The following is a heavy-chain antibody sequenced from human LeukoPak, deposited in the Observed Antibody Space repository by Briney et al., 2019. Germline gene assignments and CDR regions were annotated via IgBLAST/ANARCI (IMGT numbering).Heavy chain of an antibody. J-gene: IGHJ4*01. CDR2: IRGDGGET. CDR3: GRDAVLGSGSIDY. V-gene: IGHV3-74*01. D-gene: IGHD3-10*01. CDR1: GFTFTNHW. Sequence: AGGSLRLSCAASGFTFTNHWMHWVRQFPGKGLAWISRIRGDGGETNYADSVRGRFTTSRDNARNLLYLQMDSLGAEDTAVYYCGRDAVLGSGSIDYWGHGVLVAVSS.